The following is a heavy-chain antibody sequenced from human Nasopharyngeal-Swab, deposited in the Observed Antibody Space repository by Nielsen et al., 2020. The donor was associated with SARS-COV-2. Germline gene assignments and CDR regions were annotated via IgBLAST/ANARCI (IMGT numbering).Heavy chain of an antibody. Sequence: GGSLRLSCAASGFTFSTFWMSWVRQAPGKGLEWVANIKKDGGEKNYVDSVKGRFTTSRDNAKNSLYLQMNSLRAEDTAVYYCVRDSGSHLGIDYWGQGTLVTVSS. V-gene: IGHV3-7*01. CDR2: IKKDGGEK. CDR3: VRDSGSHLGIDY. J-gene: IGHJ4*02. D-gene: IGHD1-26*01. CDR1: GFTFSTFW.